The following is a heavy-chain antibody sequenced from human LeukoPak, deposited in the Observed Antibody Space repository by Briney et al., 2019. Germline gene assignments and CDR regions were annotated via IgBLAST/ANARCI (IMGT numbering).Heavy chain of an antibody. CDR2: ISAYNGNT. D-gene: IGHD3-9*01. Sequence: ASVKVSCKASGYTFTSYGISWVRQAPGQGLEWMGWISAYNGNTNYAQKLQGRVTITADESTSTAYMELSSLRSEDTAVYYCATDILTGYYFGTLTWGQGTLVTVSS. J-gene: IGHJ4*02. V-gene: IGHV1-18*01. CDR1: GYTFTSYG. CDR3: ATDILTGYYFGTLT.